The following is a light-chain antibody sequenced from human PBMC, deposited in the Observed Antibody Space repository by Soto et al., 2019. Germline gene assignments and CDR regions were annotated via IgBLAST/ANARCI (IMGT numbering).Light chain of an antibody. CDR1: QGISSY. V-gene: IGKV1-9*01. CDR3: PQLNSCPIT. Sequence: DTQMTQSPSSLFASVGDRLTITVRASQGISSYLAWYQQQPGRAPKLLIYAAYTLPSGVHSRFSGSGSGTEFTLTITSLQPEDFATYYCPQLNSCPITFGQGTRLEIK. CDR2: AAY. J-gene: IGKJ5*01.